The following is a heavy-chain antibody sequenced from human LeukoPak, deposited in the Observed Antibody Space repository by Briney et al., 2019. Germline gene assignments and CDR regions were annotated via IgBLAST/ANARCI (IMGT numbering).Heavy chain of an antibody. V-gene: IGHV3-11*04. CDR3: ARDRVVGAEKYFDY. CDR2: ISSSDSTI. J-gene: IGHJ4*02. D-gene: IGHD1-26*01. Sequence: GGSLRLSCAASGFTFSDYYMSWIRQAPGKGLEWVSYISSSDSTIYYADSVKGRFTISRDNAKNSLHLQMNSLRAEDTAVYYCARDRVVGAEKYFDYWGQGTLVTVSS. CDR1: GFTFSDYY.